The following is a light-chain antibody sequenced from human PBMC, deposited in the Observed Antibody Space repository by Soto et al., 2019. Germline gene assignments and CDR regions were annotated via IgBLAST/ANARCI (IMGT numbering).Light chain of an antibody. J-gene: IGKJ1*01. CDR2: GSS. CDR3: QQYGSSPQT. Sequence: QQXXGXXPXXXXDGSSGMDTGIPDRFTGSGSGTDFTLTINRLEPEDFAVYFCQQYGSSPQTFGEGTKVDIK. V-gene: IGKV3-20*01.